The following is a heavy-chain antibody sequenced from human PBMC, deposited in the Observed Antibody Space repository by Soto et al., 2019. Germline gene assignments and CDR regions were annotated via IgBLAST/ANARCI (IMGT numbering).Heavy chain of an antibody. CDR2: IYYSGST. Sequence: PSETLSLTCTVSGGSISSSSYCWGWIRQPPGKGLEWIGSIYYSGSTYYNPSLKSRVTISVDTSKNQFSLKLSSVTAADTAVYYCAVSYYYDSSGYYSYFDYWGQGTLVTVSS. V-gene: IGHV4-39*01. CDR3: AVSYYYDSSGYYSYFDY. D-gene: IGHD3-22*01. CDR1: GGSISSSSYC. J-gene: IGHJ4*02.